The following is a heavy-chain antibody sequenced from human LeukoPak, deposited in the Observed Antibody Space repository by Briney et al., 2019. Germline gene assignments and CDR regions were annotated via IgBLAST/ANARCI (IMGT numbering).Heavy chain of an antibody. V-gene: IGHV4-59*01. Sequence: SETLSLTCTVAGGPIRTYSCNWIRQPPGKGLEWIGYFYYTGSTNYNPSLKSRVTTSVDTSKNQFSLKLSSVTAADTAVYYCARALHTGYSSSWYDYWGQGTLVTVSS. D-gene: IGHD6-13*01. CDR3: ARALHTGYSSSWYDY. J-gene: IGHJ4*02. CDR2: FYYTGST. CDR1: GGPIRTYS.